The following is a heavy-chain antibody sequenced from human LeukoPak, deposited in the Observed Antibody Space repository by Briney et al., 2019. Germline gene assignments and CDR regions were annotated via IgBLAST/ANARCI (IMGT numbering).Heavy chain of an antibody. CDR2: ISGSGVST. Sequence: TGGSLRLSCAASEFTFSSYAMSWVRQAPGKGLEWVSAISGSGVSTYYADSVKGRFTISRDNSKNTLYLQMNSLRAEDTAVYYCAKDRDVWGSLLDYWGQGTLVTVSS. V-gene: IGHV3-23*01. D-gene: IGHD3-16*01. J-gene: IGHJ4*02. CDR1: EFTFSSYA. CDR3: AKDRDVWGSLLDY.